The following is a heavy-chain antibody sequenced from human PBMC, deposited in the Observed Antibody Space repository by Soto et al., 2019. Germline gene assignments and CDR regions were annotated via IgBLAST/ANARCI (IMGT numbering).Heavy chain of an antibody. V-gene: IGHV3-48*01. D-gene: IGHD3-10*01. CDR3: ARANYYGSPGDFDY. CDR2: ISSSSSTI. CDR1: GFTFSSYS. Sequence: EVQLVEPGGGLVQPGGSLRLSCAASGFTFSSYSMNWVRQAPGKGLEWVSYISSSSSTIYYADSVKGRFTISRDNAKNTLYLQMNSLRAEYTAVYYCARANYYGSPGDFDYWGQGTLVTVSS. J-gene: IGHJ4*02.